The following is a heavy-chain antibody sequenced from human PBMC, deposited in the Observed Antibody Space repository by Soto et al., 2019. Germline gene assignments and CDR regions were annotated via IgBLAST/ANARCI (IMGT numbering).Heavy chain of an antibody. J-gene: IGHJ5*02. CDR2: INAGNGNT. D-gene: IGHD3-22*01. Sequence: ASVKVSCKAPGYTFTSYAMHWVRQAPGQRLEWMGWINAGNGNTKYSQKFQGRVTITRDTSASTAYMELSSLRSEDTAVYYCARDLGYYDSSGYYVGWFDPWGQGTLVTV. V-gene: IGHV1-3*01. CDR1: GYTFTSYA. CDR3: ARDLGYYDSSGYYVGWFDP.